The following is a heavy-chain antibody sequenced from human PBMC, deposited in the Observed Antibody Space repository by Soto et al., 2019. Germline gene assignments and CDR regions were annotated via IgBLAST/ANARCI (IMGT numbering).Heavy chain of an antibody. V-gene: IGHV1-2*04. D-gene: IGHD3-3*01. CDR1: GYTFTGYY. CDR3: ARVEYDFWSGYFAY. Sequence: SSVKVSCKASGYTFTGYYMHWVRQAPGQGLEWMGWINPNSGGTNYAQKFQGWVTMTRDTSISTAYMELSRLRSDDTAVYYCARVEYDFWSGYFAYWGQGTLVTVSS. J-gene: IGHJ4*02. CDR2: INPNSGGT.